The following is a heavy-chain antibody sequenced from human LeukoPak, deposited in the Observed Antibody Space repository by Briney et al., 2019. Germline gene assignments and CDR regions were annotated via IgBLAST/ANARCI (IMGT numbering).Heavy chain of an antibody. CDR2: IYYSGST. J-gene: IGHJ4*02. CDR3: ARESTNTQ. D-gene: IGHD5-24*01. CDR1: GGSINYYY. V-gene: IGHV4-59*01. Sequence: SETLSLTCTVSGGSINYYYWMWIRQPPGKGLEWIGYIYYSGSTNYNPSLKSRVTISVDTSKNQFSLKLSSVTAADTAVYYCARESTNTQWGQGTLVTVSS.